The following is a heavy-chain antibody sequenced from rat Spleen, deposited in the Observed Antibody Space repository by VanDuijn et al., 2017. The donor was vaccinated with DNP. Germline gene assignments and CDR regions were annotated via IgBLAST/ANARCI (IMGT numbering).Heavy chain of an antibody. Sequence: EVQLVESGGGLVQPGRSMKLSCAASGFTFSNYYMAWVRQAPTKGLELVAYITYDGGSTYYRDSVKGRFTISRDNARNTLYLQMNSLRSEDTATYYCARPNYGGYEGWFAYWGQGTLVTVSS. CDR1: GFTFSNYY. J-gene: IGHJ3*01. CDR3: ARPNYGGYEGWFAY. CDR2: ITYDGGST. D-gene: IGHD1-11*01. V-gene: IGHV5-22*01.